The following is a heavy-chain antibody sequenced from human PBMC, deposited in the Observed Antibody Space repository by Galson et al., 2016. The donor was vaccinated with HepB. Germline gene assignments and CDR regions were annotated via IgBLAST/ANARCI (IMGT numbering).Heavy chain of an antibody. CDR2: INSDGSST. Sequence: SLRLSCAASGFTFSSYAMSWVRQAPGKGLVWVSRINSDGSSTSYADSVKGRFTISRDNAKNTLYLQMNSLRAEDTAVYYCAAPLVSGSGWLSYWGQGALVTVSS. V-gene: IGHV3-74*01. J-gene: IGHJ4*02. CDR3: AAPLVSGSGWLSY. D-gene: IGHD6-19*01. CDR1: GFTFSSYA.